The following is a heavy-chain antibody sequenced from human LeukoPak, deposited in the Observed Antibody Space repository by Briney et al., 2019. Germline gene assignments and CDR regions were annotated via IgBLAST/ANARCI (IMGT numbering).Heavy chain of an antibody. CDR1: GYTFTSYA. J-gene: IGHJ6*02. CDR2: INASNGNT. V-gene: IGHV1-3*01. D-gene: IGHD1-7*01. Sequence: ASVKVSCKASGYTFTSYAMHWVRQAPGQRLEWMGWINASNGNTKYSQKFQGRVTITRDTSASTAYMELSSLRSEDTAVYYCARGVELRVNRYYGMDVWGQGTTVTVSS. CDR3: ARGVELRVNRYYGMDV.